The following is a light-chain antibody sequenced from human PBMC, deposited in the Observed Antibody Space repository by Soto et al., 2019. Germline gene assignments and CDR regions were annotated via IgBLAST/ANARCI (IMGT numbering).Light chain of an antibody. Sequence: EIVSTQSPGTLSLSPGERATLSCRASQGVSSSSLAWFQQKPGQAPRLLIYGASNRATGIPDRFSGSGSGTDFTLTVSRLEPEDFAVYYCQHYDNSPMYTFGQGTKLEIK. CDR3: QHYDNSPMYT. V-gene: IGKV3-20*01. CDR2: GAS. CDR1: QGVSSSS. J-gene: IGKJ2*01.